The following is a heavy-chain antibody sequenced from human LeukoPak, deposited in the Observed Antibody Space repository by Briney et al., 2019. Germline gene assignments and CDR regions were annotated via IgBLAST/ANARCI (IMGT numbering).Heavy chain of an antibody. J-gene: IGHJ4*02. CDR2: FDPEDGET. Sequence: ASVKVSCKVSGYTLTELSMHWVRQAPGKGLEWMGGFDPEDGETIYAQKFQGRVTMTTDTSTSTAYMELRSLRSDDTAVYYCARENLEQPPDYWGQGTLVTVSS. D-gene: IGHD6-13*01. CDR1: GYTLTELS. CDR3: ARENLEQPPDY. V-gene: IGHV1-24*01.